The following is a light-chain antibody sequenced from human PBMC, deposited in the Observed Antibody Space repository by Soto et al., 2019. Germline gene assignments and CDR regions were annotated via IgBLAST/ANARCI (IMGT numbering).Light chain of an antibody. CDR2: GAS. CDR1: QSISNNY. Sequence: DIGLAQSPGTLSLSPWDTVTLSCMASQSISNNYLAWYQQKPGQAPRLLIYGASSRATGIPDRISGSGSGTDFTLTISRLEPEDFAVYYCQQYGSSPITFGQGTRLEIK. CDR3: QQYGSSPIT. J-gene: IGKJ5*01. V-gene: IGKV3-20*01.